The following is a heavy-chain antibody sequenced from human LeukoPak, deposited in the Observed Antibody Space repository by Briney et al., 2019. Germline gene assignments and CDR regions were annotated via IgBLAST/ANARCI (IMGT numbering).Heavy chain of an antibody. CDR3: ARQGVGATDC. CDR2: ITYSGST. CDR1: GGSISSSTYY. V-gene: IGHV4-39*01. D-gene: IGHD1-26*01. Sequence: SETLSLTCTVSGGSISSSTYYWAWIRQSPGKGLEWIGSITYSGSTYYNPSLESRVTISVDTSKNQFSLRLISVTALDTAVYYCARQGVGATDCWGQGTLVTVSS. J-gene: IGHJ4*02.